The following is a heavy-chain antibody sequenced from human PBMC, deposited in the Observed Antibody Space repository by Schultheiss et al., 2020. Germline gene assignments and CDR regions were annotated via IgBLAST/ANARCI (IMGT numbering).Heavy chain of an antibody. Sequence: AETLSLTCAVSGGSISSYYWSWIRQPPGKGLEWIGEINHSGSTNYNPSLKSRVTISVDTSKNQFSLKLSSVTAADTAVYYCARGRSITIFGVATPPDYWGQGTLVTVSS. CDR3: ARGRSITIFGVATPPDY. D-gene: IGHD3-3*01. J-gene: IGHJ4*02. CDR2: INHSGST. CDR1: GGSISSYY. V-gene: IGHV4-34*01.